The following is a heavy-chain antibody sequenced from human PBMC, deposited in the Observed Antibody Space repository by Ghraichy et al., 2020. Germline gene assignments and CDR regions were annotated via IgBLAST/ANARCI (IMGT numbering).Heavy chain of an antibody. CDR3: ASTSYDILTGYQPLDT. CDR2: INHRGST. J-gene: IGHJ5*02. D-gene: IGHD3-9*01. CDR1: GGSFSDYY. V-gene: IGHV4-34*01. Sequence: SLTCAVYGGSFSDYYWTWIRQPPGKGLQWIGEINHRGSTNYNPSLKSRVTISLDTSRNQFSLKLNSVTAADTAVYYCASTSYDILTGYQPLDTWGQGTLVTVSS.